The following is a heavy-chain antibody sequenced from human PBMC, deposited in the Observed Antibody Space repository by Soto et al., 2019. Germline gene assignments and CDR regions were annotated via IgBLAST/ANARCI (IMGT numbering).Heavy chain of an antibody. CDR1: GYSFTSYW. CDR3: ARPPPHYYYGSGSYYFDY. J-gene: IGHJ4*02. Sequence: GESLKISCKGSGYSFTSYWIGWVRQMPGKGLEWMGIIYPGDSDTRYSPSFQGQVTISADKSISTAYLQWSSLKASDTAMYYFARPPPHYYYGSGSYYFDYWVQGTMVTVSS. CDR2: IYPGDSDT. D-gene: IGHD3-10*01. V-gene: IGHV5-51*01.